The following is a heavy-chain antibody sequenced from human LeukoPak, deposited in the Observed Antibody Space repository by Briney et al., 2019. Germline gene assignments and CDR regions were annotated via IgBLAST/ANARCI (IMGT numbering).Heavy chain of an antibody. J-gene: IGHJ4*02. Sequence: PSATLSLSCTVTWFSIIMDGYYWSWLRQPPGKGLEWISSIYSGGMTFDIPSPNRRLTISAHTPSIPFSLRLSALTAADTALYFCARHFKLPTAYFDSSGEGSLGTVSS. CDR2: IYSGGMT. V-gene: IGHV4-39*01. CDR3: ARHFKLPTAYFDS. CDR1: WFSIIMDGYY. D-gene: IGHD4-23*01.